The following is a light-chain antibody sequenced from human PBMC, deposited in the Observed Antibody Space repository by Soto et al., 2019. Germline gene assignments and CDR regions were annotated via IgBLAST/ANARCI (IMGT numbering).Light chain of an antibody. V-gene: IGKV3-20*01. CDR3: QQYESSPLT. Sequence: EIVLTQSPDTLSLSPGERATLSCRASQSVSSALLAWYQQKPGQASRLLIYRASTRATGIPDRFTGSGSGKDFTLPSSRPEPEDFAVYYCQQYESSPLTFGGGTKVEIK. J-gene: IGKJ4*01. CDR2: RAS. CDR1: QSVSSAL.